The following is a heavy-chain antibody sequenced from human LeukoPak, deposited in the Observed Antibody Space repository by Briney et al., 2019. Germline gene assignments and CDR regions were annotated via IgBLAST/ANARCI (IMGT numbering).Heavy chain of an antibody. V-gene: IGHV4-61*02. D-gene: IGHD6-13*01. CDR1: GGSISSGSYY. CDR3: ARETYSSSWYRD. CDR2: IYTTGST. J-gene: IGHJ4*02. Sequence: PSETLSLTCTVSGGSISSGSYYWSWIRQPAGKGLEWIGRIYTTGSTNYNPSLESRVIISLDTSKKQFSLTLSSVTVADTAVYYCARETYSSSWYRDWGQGTLVTVSS.